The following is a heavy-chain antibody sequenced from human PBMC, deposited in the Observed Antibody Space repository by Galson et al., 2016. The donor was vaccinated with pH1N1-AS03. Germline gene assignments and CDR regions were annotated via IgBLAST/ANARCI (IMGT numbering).Heavy chain of an antibody. CDR2: MSYEGTTT. CDR1: GFIFIHYS. Sequence: SLRLSCAASGFIFIHYSMHWVRQAPGKGLEWVAVMSYEGTTTYYADSVKGRFTISRDNSKNTLYLQMNSLRTEDTALYYCAREEGGFGSNWLQTDAFDIWGQGTMVTVSS. V-gene: IGHV3-30-3*01. J-gene: IGHJ3*02. CDR3: AREEGGFGSNWLQTDAFDI. D-gene: IGHD6-13*01.